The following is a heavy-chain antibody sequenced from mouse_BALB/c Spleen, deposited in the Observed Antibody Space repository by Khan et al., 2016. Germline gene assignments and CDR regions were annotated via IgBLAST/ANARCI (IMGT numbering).Heavy chain of an antibody. CDR3: ARDGVFYGSSFVDWYFDV. Sequence: QVQLQESGPGLVAPSQSLSITCTVSGFSLTNYGVHWVRQPPGKGLEWLGVIWAGGSTTYNSALMSRLNISKDNSKSQVFLKMNSLQPDDTAMYYCARDGVFYGSSFVDWYFDVWGAGTTVTVSS. D-gene: IGHD1-1*01. J-gene: IGHJ1*01. V-gene: IGHV2-9*02. CDR1: GFSLTNYG. CDR2: IWAGGST.